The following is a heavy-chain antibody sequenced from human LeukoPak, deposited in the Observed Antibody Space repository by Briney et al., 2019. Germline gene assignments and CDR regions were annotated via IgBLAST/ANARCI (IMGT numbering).Heavy chain of an antibody. CDR2: INTVGTT. CDR1: GFTVSNNY. D-gene: IGHD2-21*02. V-gene: IGHV3-66*01. Sequence: GGSLRLSCAASGFTVSNNYMGWVRQAPAKGLEWVSVINTVGTTYYADSVRGRFTISRDNSKNTLYLQMNSLRVEDTAVYYCAGSLAYCDGDCRLGDYWGQGTLVTVSS. J-gene: IGHJ4*02. CDR3: AGSLAYCDGDCRLGDY.